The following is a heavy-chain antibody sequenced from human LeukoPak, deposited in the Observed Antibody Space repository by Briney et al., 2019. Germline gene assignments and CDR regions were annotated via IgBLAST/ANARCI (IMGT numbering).Heavy chain of an antibody. CDR1: GGTFSSYA. CDR2: IIPIFGTA. D-gene: IGHD3-22*01. CDR3: ASDDSSGYYQAYY. J-gene: IGHJ4*02. Sequence: GASVKVSCKASGGTFSSYAISWVRRAPGQGLEWMGGIIPIFGTANYAQKFQGRVTITADESTSTAYMELSSLRSEDTAVYYCASDDSSGYYQAYYWGQGTLVTVSS. V-gene: IGHV1-69*01.